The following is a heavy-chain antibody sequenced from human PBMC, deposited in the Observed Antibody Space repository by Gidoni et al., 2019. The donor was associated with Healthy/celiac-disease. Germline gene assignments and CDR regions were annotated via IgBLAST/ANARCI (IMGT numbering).Heavy chain of an antibody. CDR3: ARDPMTTVTTGSGDYVGKYGMDV. V-gene: IGHV1-2*02. D-gene: IGHD4-17*01. CDR2: INPNSGGT. Sequence: QVQLVQSGAEVKKPGASVKVSCKASGYTFTGYHMHWVRQAPGQGLEWMGWINPNSGGTNYAQKFQGRVTMTRDTSISTAYMELSRLRSDDTAVYYCARDPMTTVTTGSGDYVGKYGMDVWGQGTTVTVSS. J-gene: IGHJ6*02. CDR1: GYTFTGYH.